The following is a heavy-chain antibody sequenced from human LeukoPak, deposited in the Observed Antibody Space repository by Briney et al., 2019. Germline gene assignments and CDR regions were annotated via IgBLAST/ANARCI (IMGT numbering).Heavy chain of an antibody. Sequence: GGSLRLSCAAPGFTLSSYETNWVRQAPGKGLEWVSYISDSGRTIKYADSVKGRFTMSRDNAKNSLYLQMNSLRLEDTAVYYCAKDLMRDRWFGESWGQGTLVTVSS. CDR2: ISDSGRTI. J-gene: IGHJ5*02. D-gene: IGHD3-10*01. V-gene: IGHV3-48*03. CDR3: AKDLMRDRWFGES. CDR1: GFTLSSYE.